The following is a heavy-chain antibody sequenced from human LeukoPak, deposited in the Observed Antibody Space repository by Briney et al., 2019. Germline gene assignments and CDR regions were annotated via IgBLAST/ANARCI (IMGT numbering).Heavy chain of an antibody. Sequence: GESLKISCKGSGYSFTSYWIGWVRQMPGKGLEWMGIIYPGDSDTRYSPSLQGQVTISADKSISTAYLQWSSLKASDTAMYYCARLGSGSYLEKEDFDYWGQGTLVTVSS. CDR3: ARLGSGSYLEKEDFDY. J-gene: IGHJ4*02. CDR2: IYPGDSDT. D-gene: IGHD1-26*01. V-gene: IGHV5-51*01. CDR1: GYSFTSYW.